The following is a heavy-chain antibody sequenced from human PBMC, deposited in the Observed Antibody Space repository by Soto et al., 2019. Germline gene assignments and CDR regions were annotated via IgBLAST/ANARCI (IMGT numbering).Heavy chain of an antibody. J-gene: IGHJ6*02. CDR3: ARGGLQHALDV. CDR1: GFTFSNYW. Sequence: EVQLVESGGGLVQPGGSLRLSCAASGFTFSNYWMYWVRQAPGKGLVWVSRVNNDGTDTTHADSVKGRFTISRDNAENTLYLQMNSLRAEDTSVYYCARGGLQHALDVWGQGSTVTVSS. V-gene: IGHV3-74*03. CDR2: VNNDGTDT. D-gene: IGHD6-13*01.